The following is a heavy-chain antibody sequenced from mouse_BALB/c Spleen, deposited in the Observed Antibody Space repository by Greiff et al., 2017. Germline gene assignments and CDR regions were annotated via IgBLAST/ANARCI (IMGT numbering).Heavy chain of an antibody. J-gene: IGHJ4*01. CDR3: ARNYDYDDGYYYAMDY. Sequence: QVQLQQSGPELVKPGASVRISCKASGYTFTSYYIHWVKQRPGQGLEWIGWIYPGNVNTKYNEKFKGKATLTADKSSSTAYMQLSSLTSEDSAVYFCARNYDYDDGYYYAMDYWGQGTSVTVSS. CDR1: GYTFTSYY. D-gene: IGHD2-4*01. CDR2: IYPGNVNT. V-gene: IGHV1S56*01.